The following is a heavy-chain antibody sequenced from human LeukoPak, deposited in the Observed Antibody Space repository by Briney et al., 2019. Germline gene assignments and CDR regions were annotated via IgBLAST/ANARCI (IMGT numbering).Heavy chain of an antibody. V-gene: IGHV5-51*01. CDR3: ARQVDTAMVTFDY. D-gene: IGHD5-18*01. J-gene: IGHJ4*02. Sequence: GESLKISCKGSGYSFTSYWIGWVRQMPGKGLEWMGIIYPGDSDTRYSPSSQGQVTISADKSICTAYLQWSSLKASDTAMYYCARQVDTAMVTFDYWGQGTLVTVSS. CDR1: GYSFTSYW. CDR2: IYPGDSDT.